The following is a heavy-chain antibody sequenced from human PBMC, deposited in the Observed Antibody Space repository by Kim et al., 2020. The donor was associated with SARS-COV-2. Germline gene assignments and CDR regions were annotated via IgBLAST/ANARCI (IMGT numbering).Heavy chain of an antibody. V-gene: IGHV3-23*01. CDR2: ISGNGGTT. Sequence: GGSLRLSCAVSGIIFRNYAMSWVRQAPGKGLEWVSGISGNGGTTYYADSVRGRFTISRDNSKNTVYLQLNSLRGEDTAVYFCADAGFGDYGDHWGQGTLVTVSS. CDR1: GIIFRNYA. CDR3: ADAGFGDYGDH. J-gene: IGHJ4*02. D-gene: IGHD4-17*01.